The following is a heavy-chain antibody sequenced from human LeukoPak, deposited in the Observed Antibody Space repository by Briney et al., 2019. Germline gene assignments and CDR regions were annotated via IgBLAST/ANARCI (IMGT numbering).Heavy chain of an antibody. V-gene: IGHV3-74*01. J-gene: IGHJ4*02. Sequence: PGGSLRLSCAASGFTFSTYSMNWVRQVPGKGLVWVSRITSEGSSTSYADSVKGRFTISRDNAKNTLYLQMNSLRAEDTAVYYCARGSSVVALDWGQGTLVTVSS. CDR2: ITSEGSST. D-gene: IGHD2-15*01. CDR3: ARGSSVVALD. CDR1: GFTFSTYS.